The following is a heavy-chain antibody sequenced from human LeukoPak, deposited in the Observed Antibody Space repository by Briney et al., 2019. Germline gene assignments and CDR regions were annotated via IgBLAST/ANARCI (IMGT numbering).Heavy chain of an antibody. Sequence: ASVKASCKASGYTFSTYYLHWVRQAPGQGLEWMGIINPSSRSTTYAQTFEGRVTMTSDTSTSTVYMELSRLRSEDTAVYYCASSDCSGGSCFILDYWGQGTLVTVSS. D-gene: IGHD2-15*01. V-gene: IGHV1-46*01. CDR2: INPSSRST. J-gene: IGHJ4*02. CDR1: GYTFSTYY. CDR3: ASSDCSGGSCFILDY.